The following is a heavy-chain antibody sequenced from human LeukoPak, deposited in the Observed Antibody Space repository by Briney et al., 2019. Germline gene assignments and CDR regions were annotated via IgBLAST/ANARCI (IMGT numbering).Heavy chain of an antibody. CDR3: AGSIGYYDFWSGYQTD. J-gene: IGHJ4*02. CDR1: GFSFSEHG. CDR2: TWYDGSNN. D-gene: IGHD3-3*01. V-gene: IGHV3-33*01. Sequence: GGSLRLSCAASGFSFSEHGMHWVRQAPGKGPEWVTVTWYDGSNNHYADSVKGRFTISRDNSKNTVFLEMNSLRAEDTAVYYCAGSIGYYDFWSGYQTDWGQGTLVTVSS.